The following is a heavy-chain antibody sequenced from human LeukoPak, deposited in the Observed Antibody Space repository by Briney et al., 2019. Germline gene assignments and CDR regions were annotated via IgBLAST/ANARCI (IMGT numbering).Heavy chain of an antibody. D-gene: IGHD1/OR15-1a*01. Sequence: SETLSLTCTVSGGAIRSHYWNWIRQPAGKGLEWIGRIYSSGYTNDNPFLKSRITMSVDMSKNQFSLRLNSVTAADTTVYYCARGEHSVDSWGQGMLVTVSS. CDR2: IYSSGYT. V-gene: IGHV4-4*07. J-gene: IGHJ4*02. CDR3: ARGEHSVDS. CDR1: GGAIRSHY.